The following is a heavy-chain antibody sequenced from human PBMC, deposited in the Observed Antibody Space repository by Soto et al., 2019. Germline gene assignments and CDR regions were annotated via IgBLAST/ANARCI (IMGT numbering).Heavy chain of an antibody. CDR1: GYTFSNYG. CDR2: ISLYSDGT. CDR3: ARVVPGAEAWFGP. J-gene: IGHJ5*02. V-gene: IGHV1-18*01. D-gene: IGHD2-2*01. Sequence: QVQLVQSGGEVKRPGASVKVSCKTSGYTFSNYGITWVRQAPGQPLEWLGWISLYSDGTNYAQKFQGRVCMNTDTATTTAYMELRSLRSDDTAVYYCARVVPGAEAWFGPWGQGTLVTVSS.